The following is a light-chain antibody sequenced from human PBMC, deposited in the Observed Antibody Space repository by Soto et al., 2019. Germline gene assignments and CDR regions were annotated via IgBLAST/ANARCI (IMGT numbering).Light chain of an antibody. CDR3: CSYAGSSRV. J-gene: IGLJ3*02. CDR1: SSDVGSYNL. CDR2: EGS. V-gene: IGLV2-23*01. Sequence: QSVLTQPASVSGSPGQSITISCTGTSSDVGSYNLVSWYQQHPGKAPKLMIYEGSKRPPGVSNRFSGSKSGNTASLTISGLQAEDEADYYCCSYAGSSRVFGGGTKLTVL.